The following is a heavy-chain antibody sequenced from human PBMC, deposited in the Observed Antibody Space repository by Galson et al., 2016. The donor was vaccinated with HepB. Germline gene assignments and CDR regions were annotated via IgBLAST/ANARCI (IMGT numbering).Heavy chain of an antibody. J-gene: IGHJ3*02. Sequence: TLSLTCAVSGGSINRAGYYWSWIRQHPGKGLEWIGYIYYSGSTSYNPSLKSRVTISLDTSKTQFSLKLSSLPAADTAVYYCARDAGIAAFDIWGQGTLVTVSS. CDR3: ARDAGIAAFDI. D-gene: IGHD2-21*01. V-gene: IGHV4-31*11. CDR2: IYYSGST. CDR1: GGSINRAGYY.